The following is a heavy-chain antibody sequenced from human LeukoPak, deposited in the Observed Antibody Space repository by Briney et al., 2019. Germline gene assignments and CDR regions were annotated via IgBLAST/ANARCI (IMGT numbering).Heavy chain of an antibody. CDR2: IYYSGST. V-gene: IGHV4-59*01. Sequence: PSETLSLTCTVSGGSISSYYWSWIRQPPGKGLEWIGYIYYSGSTNYNPSLKSRVTISVDTSKNQFSLKLSSVTAADTAVYYCARDLWGYDYVWGAHRDWGQGTLVTVSS. CDR1: GGSISSYY. J-gene: IGHJ4*02. D-gene: IGHD3-16*01. CDR3: ARDLWGYDYVWGAHRD.